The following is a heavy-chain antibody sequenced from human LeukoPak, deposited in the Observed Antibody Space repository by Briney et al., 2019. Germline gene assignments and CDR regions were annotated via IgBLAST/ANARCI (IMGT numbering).Heavy chain of an antibody. J-gene: IGHJ4*02. CDR1: GYTFTSYG. Sequence: ASVKVSCKASGYTFTSYGISWVRQAPGQGLEWMGWISAYNGNTNYAQKLQGRVTMTTDTSTSTAYMELRSMRYDDTAVYYCARDYYDDYGDHFGYWGQGTLVTVSS. CDR2: ISAYNGNT. CDR3: ARDYYDDYGDHFGY. D-gene: IGHD4-17*01. V-gene: IGHV1-18*01.